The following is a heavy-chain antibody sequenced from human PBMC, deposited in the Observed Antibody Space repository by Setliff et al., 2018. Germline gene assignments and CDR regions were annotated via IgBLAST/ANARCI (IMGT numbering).Heavy chain of an antibody. D-gene: IGHD2-2*01. J-gene: IGHJ4*02. CDR1: GASVTSFDYY. Sequence: SETLSLTCTVSGASVTSFDYYWSWIRQPPGKGLEYIGHISHGVSTSYSPSLKSRLSISADTSKNQFSVKLTSVTAADTAVYYCARTHCTTTSCFYFHYWGQGTVVTVSS. CDR2: ISHGVST. V-gene: IGHV4-30-4*01. CDR3: ARTHCTTTSCFYFHY.